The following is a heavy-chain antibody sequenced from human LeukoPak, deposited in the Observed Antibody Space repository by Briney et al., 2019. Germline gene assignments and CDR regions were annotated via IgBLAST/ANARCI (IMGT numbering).Heavy chain of an antibody. CDR2: ISAYNGNT. J-gene: IGHJ4*02. Sequence: ASVKVSCKASGYTFTSYGISWVRQAPGQGLEWMGWISAYNGNTNYAQKLQGRVTMTTDTSTSTAYMELRSLRSDDTAVYYSAREVRSGSSQDGYFDYWGRGALVTVSS. CDR1: GYTFTSYG. V-gene: IGHV1-18*01. CDR3: AREVRSGSSQDGYFDY. D-gene: IGHD3-10*01.